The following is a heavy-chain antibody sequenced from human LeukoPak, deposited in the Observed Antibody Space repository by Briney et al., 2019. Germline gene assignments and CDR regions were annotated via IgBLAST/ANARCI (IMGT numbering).Heavy chain of an antibody. J-gene: IGHJ5*02. CDR2: IYYSGST. D-gene: IGHD1-1*01. Sequence: PSETLSLTCTVSGGSISSTNYFWGWIRQPPGKGLEWIVSIYYSGSTYYNPSLKSRVTISVDTSKNQFSLKLSSVTAADSAVYYCARGLGNSTNVAGNWFDPWGQGTLVTVSS. V-gene: IGHV4-39*07. CDR3: ARGLGNSTNVAGNWFDP. CDR1: GGSISSTNYF.